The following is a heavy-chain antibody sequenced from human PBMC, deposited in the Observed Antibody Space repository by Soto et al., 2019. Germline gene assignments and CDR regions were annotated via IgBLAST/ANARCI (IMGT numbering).Heavy chain of an antibody. Sequence: GGSLRLSCAASGFTFSDYYMSWIRQAPGKGLEWVSYISSSGSTIYYADSVKGRFTISRDNAKNSLYLQMTNMDPVDTATYYCAHTDYYGSWNFGYWGQGTLVTVSS. CDR3: AHTDYYGSWNFGY. J-gene: IGHJ4*02. V-gene: IGHV3-11*01. CDR2: ISSSGSTI. CDR1: GFTFSDYY. D-gene: IGHD3-10*01.